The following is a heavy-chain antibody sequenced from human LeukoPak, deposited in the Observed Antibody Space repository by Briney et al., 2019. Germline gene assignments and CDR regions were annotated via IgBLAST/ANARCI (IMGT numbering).Heavy chain of an antibody. Sequence: SETLSLTCTVSGGSLNAYYWSWVRQSPGKGLEWIGYVHYGGSTNYNPSLRSRVTISVDASKNHFSLRLTSMNAADTHVSYRFHLLQDSSRHYYFHYWGQGPLVSVSS. CDR1: GGSLNAYY. J-gene: IGHJ4*02. V-gene: IGHV4-59*12. CDR2: VHYGGST. D-gene: IGHD6-19*01. CDR3: FHLLQDSSRHYYFHY.